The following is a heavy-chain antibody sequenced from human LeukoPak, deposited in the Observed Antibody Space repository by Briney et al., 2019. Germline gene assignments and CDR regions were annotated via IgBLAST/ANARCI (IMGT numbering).Heavy chain of an antibody. CDR3: TTRYCSGGSCYRYYYYYYMDV. V-gene: IGHV3-15*01. J-gene: IGHJ6*03. D-gene: IGHD2-15*01. CDR1: GFTFSSYE. CDR2: IKSKTDGGTT. Sequence: GGSLRLSCAASGFTFSSYEMNWVRQAPGKGLEWVGRIKSKTDGGTTDYAAPVKGRFTISRDDSKNTLYLQMNSLKTEDTAVYYCTTRYCSGGSCYRYYYYYYMDVWGKGTTVTVSS.